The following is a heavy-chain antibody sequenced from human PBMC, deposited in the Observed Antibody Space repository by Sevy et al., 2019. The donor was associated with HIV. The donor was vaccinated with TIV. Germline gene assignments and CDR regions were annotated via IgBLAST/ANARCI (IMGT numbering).Heavy chain of an antibody. D-gene: IGHD3-22*01. V-gene: IGHV1-24*01. Sequence: ASVKVSCKVSGYTLTKLSMHWVRPAPGKRLEWIGSFDPEDGERMYAQKFQGRVTLTEDTSADTAYMELSSLRSEDTAVYYCAATKDYYDNSGSPFDYWGQGTLVTVSS. CDR3: AATKDYYDNSGSPFDY. CDR2: FDPEDGER. CDR1: GYTLTKLS. J-gene: IGHJ4*02.